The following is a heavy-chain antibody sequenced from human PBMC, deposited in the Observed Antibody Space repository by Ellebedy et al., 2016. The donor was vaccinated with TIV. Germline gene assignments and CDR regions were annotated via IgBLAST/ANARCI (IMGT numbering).Heavy chain of an antibody. Sequence: PGGSLRLSCAASGFTFSSYWMHWVRQTPGKGLIWVSRLMSDGRNTTYADSVKGRFTISRDNAKNTLYLQMHSLGAEDAAVYYCARGRYYGLDVWGQGTTVTVSS. CDR2: LMSDGRNT. CDR3: ARGRYYGLDV. J-gene: IGHJ6*02. CDR1: GFTFSSYW. V-gene: IGHV3-74*01.